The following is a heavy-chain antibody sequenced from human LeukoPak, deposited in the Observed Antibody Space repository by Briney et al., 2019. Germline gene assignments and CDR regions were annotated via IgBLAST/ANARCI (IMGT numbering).Heavy chain of an antibody. CDR2: INANSGTT. CDR1: GFAFSFYA. Sequence: GGSLRLSCAASGFAFSFYAMSWLCQPPGKGLEWVSTINANSGTTSYAASVRGRFTISRDNSKNTLYLQVNTLRADDTATYYCAKPVSGGLAVTADWFHPWGQGTLVVVSS. CDR3: AKPVSGGLAVTADWFHP. V-gene: IGHV3-23*01. J-gene: IGHJ5*01. D-gene: IGHD6-19*01.